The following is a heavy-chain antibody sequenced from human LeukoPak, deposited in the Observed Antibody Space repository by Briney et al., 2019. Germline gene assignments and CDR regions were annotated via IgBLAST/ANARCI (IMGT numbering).Heavy chain of an antibody. D-gene: IGHD2-21*02. CDR3: ARHGGAYCSGNCFYYFDY. CDR2: IYPDDSDI. CDR1: GYSFSTHW. Sequence: GESLKISCKGSGYSFSTHWIGWVRQMPGKGLEWMGIIYPDDSDITYSPPFQGQVTISADKSISTAYLQWSILKASDTAIYYCARHGGAYCSGNCFYYFDYWGQGTLVTVSS. J-gene: IGHJ4*02. V-gene: IGHV5-51*01.